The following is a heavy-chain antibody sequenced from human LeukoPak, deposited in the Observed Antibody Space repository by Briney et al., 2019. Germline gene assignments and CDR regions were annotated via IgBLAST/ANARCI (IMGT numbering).Heavy chain of an antibody. CDR3: ARDMGLGKGPVVVVPAAIAFDY. J-gene: IGHJ4*02. Sequence: PGGSLRLSCAAAGFTFSDYWMSWVRQAPGKGLEWVANIKQDGSEKYYVDSVKGRFTISRDNAKNSLYLQMNSLRAEDTAVYYCARDMGLGKGPVVVVPAAIAFDYWGQGTLVTVSS. V-gene: IGHV3-7*01. D-gene: IGHD2-2*01. CDR1: GFTFSDYW. CDR2: IKQDGSEK.